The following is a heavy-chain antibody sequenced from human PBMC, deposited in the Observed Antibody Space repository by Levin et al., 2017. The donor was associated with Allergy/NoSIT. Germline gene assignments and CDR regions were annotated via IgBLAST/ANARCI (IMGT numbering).Heavy chain of an antibody. J-gene: IGHJ3*02. V-gene: IGHV3-48*02. Sequence: GGSLRLSCAASGFTFSSCSMNWVRRAPGRGLEWVSYISGTSSTIYYADSVKGRFTISRDNAKNSLSLQMSSLRDDDTAIYYCARDAGYCSSTSCYLTDALDIWGQGTMVTVSS. CDR2: ISGTSSTI. D-gene: IGHD2-2*01. CDR1: GFTFSSCS. CDR3: ARDAGYCSSTSCYLTDALDI.